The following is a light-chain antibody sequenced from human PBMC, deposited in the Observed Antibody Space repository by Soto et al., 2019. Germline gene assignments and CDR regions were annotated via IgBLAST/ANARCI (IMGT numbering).Light chain of an antibody. V-gene: IGKV3-11*01. Sequence: ERVMTQSPATLSVSPGQRATLSCRASQSVRTYLAWYQVKPAQAPRLLIYDASSRASGVPARFSGSGSGTDFTLTISSLVQEDFALYYCQQRNSCPPITFGQGTRLEIK. J-gene: IGKJ5*01. CDR1: QSVRTY. CDR2: DAS. CDR3: QQRNSCPPIT.